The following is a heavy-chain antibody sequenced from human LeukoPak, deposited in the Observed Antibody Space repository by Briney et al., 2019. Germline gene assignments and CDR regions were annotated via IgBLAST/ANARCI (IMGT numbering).Heavy chain of an antibody. J-gene: IGHJ5*01. CDR1: GYTFTDYF. D-gene: IGHD2-21*02. V-gene: IGHV1-2*02. CDR3: ARMALNGGDSIGFDS. CDR2: INPNIGDA. Sequence: ASVKVSCKASGYTFTDYFIHWVRQAPGQGLEWMGWINPNIGDASYAQKFQDRVTMTRDRSINTAYMELSRLTSDDTAVYYCARMALNGGDSIGFDSWGQGTLVTVSS.